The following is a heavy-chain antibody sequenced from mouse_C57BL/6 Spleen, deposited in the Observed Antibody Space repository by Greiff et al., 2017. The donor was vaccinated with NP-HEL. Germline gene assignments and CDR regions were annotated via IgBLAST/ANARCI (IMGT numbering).Heavy chain of an antibody. J-gene: IGHJ4*01. D-gene: IGHD2-4*01. Sequence: QVQLQQSGAELVRPGTSVKVSCKASGYAFTNYLIEWVKQRPGQGLEWIGVINPGSGGTNYNEKFKGKATLTADKSSSTAYMQLSSLTSEDSAVYFCARSGAYYDYDGEYAMDYWGQGTSGTVSS. CDR1: GYAFTNYL. V-gene: IGHV1-54*01. CDR2: INPGSGGT. CDR3: ARSGAYYDYDGEYAMDY.